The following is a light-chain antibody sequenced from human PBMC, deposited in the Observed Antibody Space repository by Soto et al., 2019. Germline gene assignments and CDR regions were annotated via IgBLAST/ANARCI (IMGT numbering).Light chain of an antibody. CDR3: QQFGSSLWT. CDR2: GGS. Sequence: ETVLTQSPGTLSWYPGERATLSCRASQSVSDTYLAWYQQKPGQAPRLRIYGGSIRATGIPGRFSGNGSGPHFTLTITRLEPEDFAVYYCQQFGSSLWTFGQWTKVEV. J-gene: IGKJ1*01. V-gene: IGKV3-20*01. CDR1: QSVSDTY.